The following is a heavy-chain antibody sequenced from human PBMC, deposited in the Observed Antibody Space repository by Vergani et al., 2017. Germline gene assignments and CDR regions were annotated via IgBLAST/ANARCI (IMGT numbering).Heavy chain of an antibody. CDR3: AREGIAYLDY. CDR2: ISSSGSTI. J-gene: IGHJ4*02. D-gene: IGHD6-13*01. V-gene: IGHV3-48*03. Sequence: EVQLVESGGGLVQPGGSLRLSCVASEFSFSSYEINWVRQAPGKGLEWVSYISSSGSTIYYADSVKGRFTISRDNAKNSLYLQMNSLRAEDTALYFCAREGIAYLDYWGPGTLVTVSS. CDR1: EFSFSSYE.